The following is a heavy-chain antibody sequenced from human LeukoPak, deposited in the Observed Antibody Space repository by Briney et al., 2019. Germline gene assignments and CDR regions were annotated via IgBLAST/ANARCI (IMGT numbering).Heavy chain of an antibody. CDR2: IYYSGST. CDR3: ARGEDEKYSSSWYRY. CDR1: GGSISSYY. V-gene: IGHV4-59*01. D-gene: IGHD6-13*01. Sequence: KPSETLSLTCTVSGGSISSYYWSWIRQHPGKGLEWIGYIYYSGSTNYDPSLKSRVTISVDTSKNQFSLKLSSVTAADTAVYYCARGEDEKYSSSWYRYWGQGTLVTVSS. J-gene: IGHJ4*02.